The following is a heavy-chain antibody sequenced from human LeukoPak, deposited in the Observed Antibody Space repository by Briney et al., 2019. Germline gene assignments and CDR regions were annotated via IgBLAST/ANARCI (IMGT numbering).Heavy chain of an antibody. D-gene: IGHD6-13*01. CDR1: GYTFTSYA. J-gene: IGHJ6*02. Sequence: ASVKVSCKASGYTFTSYAMHWVRQAPGQRLEWMGWINAGNGNTKYSRKFQGRVTITRDTSASTAYMELSSLRSEDTAVYSCAAGYSSSWDYYYGMDVWGQGTTVTVSS. CDR2: INAGNGNT. V-gene: IGHV1-3*01. CDR3: AAGYSSSWDYYYGMDV.